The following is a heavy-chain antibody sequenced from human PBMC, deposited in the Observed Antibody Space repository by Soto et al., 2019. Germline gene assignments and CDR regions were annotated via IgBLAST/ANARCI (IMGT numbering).Heavy chain of an antibody. J-gene: IGHJ4*02. CDR1: GYSFSTYW. CDR3: ARHSLATQPGDY. CDR2: IYPGDSDT. Sequence: ESLKISCKASGYSFSTYWIAWVRQRPGKGLDWMGIIYPGDSDTRYSPSFQGQVTISVDNSIDTAYLEWITLRASDSAMYYCARHSLATQPGDYWGQGTRVTVSS. D-gene: IGHD5-12*01. V-gene: IGHV5-51*01.